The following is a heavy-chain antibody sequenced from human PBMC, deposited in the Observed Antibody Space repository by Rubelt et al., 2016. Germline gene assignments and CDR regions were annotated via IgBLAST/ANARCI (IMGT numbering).Heavy chain of an antibody. CDR1: YTFTSYA. D-gene: IGHD6-19*01. Sequence: YTFTSYAMHWVRQAPGQRLEWMGWINAGNGNTKYSQKFQGRVTITRDKSASTAYMELSSLRSEDTAVYYCACQGVDESGWLPNFYYYYGMDVWGQGTTVTVSS. J-gene: IGHJ6*02. CDR2: INAGNGNT. V-gene: IGHV1-3*01. CDR3: ACQGVDESGWLPNFYYYYGMDV.